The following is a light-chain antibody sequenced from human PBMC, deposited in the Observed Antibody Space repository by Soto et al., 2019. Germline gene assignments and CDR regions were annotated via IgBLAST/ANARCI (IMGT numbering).Light chain of an antibody. J-gene: IGLJ1*01. CDR1: TSNIESHA. Sequence: QLVLTQPPSASGTPGQRITISCSGSTSNIESHAVNWFQQVPGTAPKLIINTNNQRPSGVPDRFSGSKSGASASLAISGLQPEDEATYYCATWDDSRKGLFGTGTKLTVL. CDR3: ATWDDSRKGL. CDR2: TNN. V-gene: IGLV1-44*01.